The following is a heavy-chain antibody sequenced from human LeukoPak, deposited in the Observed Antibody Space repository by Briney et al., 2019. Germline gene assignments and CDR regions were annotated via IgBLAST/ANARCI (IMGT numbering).Heavy chain of an antibody. CDR1: GGSISSFY. CDR2: IYYSGNT. CDR3: ARGSGSKSLEYGLDV. J-gene: IGHJ6*04. D-gene: IGHD3-10*01. Sequence: PSETLSLTCTVSGGSISSFYWSCMRQPPGKGLQCIGYIYYSGNTKYNPSPKSRVTISVDTSKNPFSLKLSSVTAADTAVYYSARGSGSKSLEYGLDVWGEGTTVTVSP. V-gene: IGHV4-59*08.